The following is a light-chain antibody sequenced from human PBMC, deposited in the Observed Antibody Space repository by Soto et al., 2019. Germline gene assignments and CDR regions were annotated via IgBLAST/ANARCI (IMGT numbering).Light chain of an antibody. J-gene: IGKJ3*01. Sequence: DIQMPQSPSSLSASVGDRVTITCRASQGISSWLAWYQKKPEKAPKSLIYAASSLHTGVPSRFSGSLSGTDFTLTIRSLQPEDFGTYYCQQYNSFPFTFGPGIKVDSK. CDR2: AAS. CDR3: QQYNSFPFT. V-gene: IGKV1D-16*01. CDR1: QGISSW.